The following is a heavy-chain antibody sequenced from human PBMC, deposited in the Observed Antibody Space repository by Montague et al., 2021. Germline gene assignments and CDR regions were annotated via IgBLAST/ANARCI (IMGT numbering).Heavy chain of an antibody. J-gene: IGHJ4*02. D-gene: IGHD2-21*01. Sequence: SLRLPCAASGFTFSNYWMSWVRQAPGKGLEWVANIKQDGSEKHYMDSVKGRFTISRDNAKNSLYLQMNSLRAEDTAVYFCARDQGQGYCGGDCYVGLDYWGQGTLVTVSS. CDR1: GFTFSNYW. CDR3: ARDQGQGYCGGDCYVGLDY. CDR2: IKQDGSEK. V-gene: IGHV3-7*01.